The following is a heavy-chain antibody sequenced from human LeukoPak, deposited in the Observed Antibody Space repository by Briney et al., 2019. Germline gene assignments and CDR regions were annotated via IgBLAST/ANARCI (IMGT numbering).Heavy chain of an antibody. V-gene: IGHV1-69*13. CDR1: GGTFSSYA. CDR2: IIPIFGTA. CDR3: GRKTGVTGEAFDC. D-gene: IGHD7-27*01. J-gene: IGHJ4*02. Sequence: GASVNVSCKASGGTFSSYAISWVRQAPGQGLEWMGGIIPIFGTANYAQKFQGRVTITADESTSTAYMELSSLRTEDTAVYYCGRKTGVTGEAFDCWGQGTLVTVSS.